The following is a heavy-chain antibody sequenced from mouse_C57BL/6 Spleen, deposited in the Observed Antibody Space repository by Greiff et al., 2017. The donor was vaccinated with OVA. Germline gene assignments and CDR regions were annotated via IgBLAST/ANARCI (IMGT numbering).Heavy chain of an antibody. D-gene: IGHD2-2*01. J-gene: IGHJ1*03. CDR2: IDPSDSET. CDR3: ARWLPGYFDV. V-gene: IGHV1-52*01. CDR1: GYTFTSYW. Sequence: QVHVKQPGAELVRPGSSVKLSCKASGYTFTSYWMHWVKQRPIQGLEWIGNIDPSDSETHYNQKFKDKATFTVDKSSSTAYMQLSSLTSEDSAVYYCARWLPGYFDVWGTGTTVTVSS.